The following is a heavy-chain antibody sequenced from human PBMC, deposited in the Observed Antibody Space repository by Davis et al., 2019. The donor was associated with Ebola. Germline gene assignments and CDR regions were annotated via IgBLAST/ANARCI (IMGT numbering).Heavy chain of an antibody. CDR1: GFSVSDKY. Sequence: GESLKISCAGSGFSVSDKYMSWVRQAPGKGLEWVSVIYRDGRMYHADSVKGRFSISRDDSKNTVYLQMNSLRAEDTAVYYCTRHVSGDFWYFDLWGRGTLVTVSS. CDR3: TRHVSGDFWYFDL. CDR2: IYRDGRM. J-gene: IGHJ2*01. V-gene: IGHV3-66*04. D-gene: IGHD4-17*01.